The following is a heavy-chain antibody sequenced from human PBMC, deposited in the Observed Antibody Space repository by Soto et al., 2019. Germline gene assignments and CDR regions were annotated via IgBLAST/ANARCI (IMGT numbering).Heavy chain of an antibody. D-gene: IGHD1-26*01. CDR2: IYYSGST. V-gene: IGHV4-31*03. J-gene: IGHJ5*02. CDR3: ARGSATNWFDP. Sequence: SETLSLTCTVSGGSISSGGYYWSWIRQHPGKGLEWIGYIYYSGSTYYNPSLKSRVTISVDTSKNQFSLKLSSVTAADTAVYYCARGSATNWFDPWGQGTLVTVSS. CDR1: GGSISSGGYY.